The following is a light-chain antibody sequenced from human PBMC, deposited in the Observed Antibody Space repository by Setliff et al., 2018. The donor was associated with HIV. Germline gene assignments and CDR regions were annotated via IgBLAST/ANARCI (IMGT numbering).Light chain of an antibody. CDR1: SSDVGGYNY. CDR2: EVT. Sequence: QSVLTQPASVSGSPGQSITISCTGTSSDVGGYNYVSWYQQHPGKAPKLMIYEVTNRPSGVPDRFSGSKSGNTASLPISGLQAEDEADYYCCSYAGSHTFVFGTGTKGTVL. CDR3: CSYAGSHTFV. J-gene: IGLJ1*01. V-gene: IGLV2-11*01.